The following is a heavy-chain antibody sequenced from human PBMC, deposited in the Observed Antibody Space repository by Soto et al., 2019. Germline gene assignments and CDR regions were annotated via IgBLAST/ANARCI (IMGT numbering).Heavy chain of an antibody. Sequence: PSETLSLTCAVYGGSFSGYYWSWIRQPPGKGLEWIGEINHSGSTNYNPSLKSRVTISVDTSKNQFSLKLSSVTAADTAVYYCARGRGTTRLGYDFWSTTHTNEPYYFDYWGQGTLVTVSS. CDR2: INHSGST. CDR1: GGSFSGYY. V-gene: IGHV4-34*01. D-gene: IGHD3-3*01. J-gene: IGHJ4*02. CDR3: ARGRGTTRLGYDFWSTTHTNEPYYFDY.